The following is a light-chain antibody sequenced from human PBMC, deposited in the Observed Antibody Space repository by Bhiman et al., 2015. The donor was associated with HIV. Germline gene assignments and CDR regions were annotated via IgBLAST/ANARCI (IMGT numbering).Light chain of an antibody. CDR2: DNH. CDR3: GTWDSSLSAVV. CDR1: SSNIGNNY. V-gene: IGLV1-51*01. J-gene: IGLJ2*01. Sequence: QSVLTQPPSVSAAPGQKVTISCSGSSSNIGNNYVSWYQQLPGTAPKLLIYDNHKRPSGIPDRFSGSKSGTSATLGITGLQTGDEADYYCGTWDSSLSAVVFGGGTKADRP.